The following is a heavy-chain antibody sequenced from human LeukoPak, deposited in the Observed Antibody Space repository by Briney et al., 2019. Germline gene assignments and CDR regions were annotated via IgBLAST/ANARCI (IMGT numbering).Heavy chain of an antibody. CDR1: GASISSDGFY. J-gene: IGHJ6*03. CDR3: ARGITIFGVGYMDV. CDR2: IYTSGST. V-gene: IGHV4-61*08. Sequence: SETLSLTCTVSGASISSDGFYWSWIRQPPGKGLEWIGYIYTSGSTNYSPSLKSRVTISVDTSKNQFSLKLSSVTAADTAVYYCARGITIFGVGYMDVWGKGTTVTVSS. D-gene: IGHD3-3*01.